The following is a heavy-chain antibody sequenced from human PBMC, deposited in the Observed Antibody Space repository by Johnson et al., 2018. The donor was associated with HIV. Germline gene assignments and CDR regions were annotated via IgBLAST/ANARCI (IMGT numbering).Heavy chain of an antibody. V-gene: IGHV3-23*04. CDR1: GFTFSSYA. CDR2: ISGSGGST. Sequence: VQLVESGGGLVQPGGSLRLSCAASGFTFSSYAMSWVRQAPGKGLEWVSAISGSGGSTYYADSVKGRFTISRDNSKNTLYLQMNSRRAEDTAVYYCAKVQGSYAPPLDAFDIWGQGTMVTVSS. J-gene: IGHJ3*02. CDR3: AKVQGSYAPPLDAFDI. D-gene: IGHD1-26*01.